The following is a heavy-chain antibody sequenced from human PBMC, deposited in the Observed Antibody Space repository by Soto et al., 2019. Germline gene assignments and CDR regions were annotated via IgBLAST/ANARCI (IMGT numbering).Heavy chain of an antibody. CDR2: IKTKTDGGTT. D-gene: IGHD4-17*01. CDR3: TPGSVKGAFDI. V-gene: IGHV3-15*01. J-gene: IGHJ3*02. Sequence: GGSLRLSCAASGFTFINAWMSWVRQAPGKGLEWVGRIKTKTDGGTTDYAALVKGRFTISRDDSINTLYLQMNSLKTEDTAVYYCTPGSVKGAFDIWGQGTMVTVSS. CDR1: GFTFINAW.